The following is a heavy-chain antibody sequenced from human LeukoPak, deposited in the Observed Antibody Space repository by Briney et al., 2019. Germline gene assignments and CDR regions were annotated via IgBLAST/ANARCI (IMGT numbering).Heavy chain of an antibody. J-gene: IGHJ5*02. Sequence: PSETLSLTCAVYGGSFSGYYWSWIRQPPGKGLEWIGEINHSGSTNYNPSLKSRVTISVDTSKNQFSLKLSSVTAADTAVYYCARGVGAKEGIWFDPWGQGTLVTVSS. D-gene: IGHD1-26*01. CDR1: GGSFSGYY. CDR2: INHSGST. CDR3: ARGVGAKEGIWFDP. V-gene: IGHV4-34*01.